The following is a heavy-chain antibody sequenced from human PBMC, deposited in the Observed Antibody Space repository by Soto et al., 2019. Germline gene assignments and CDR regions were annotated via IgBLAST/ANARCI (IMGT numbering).Heavy chain of an antibody. J-gene: IGHJ4*02. D-gene: IGHD4-17*01. Sequence: QVQLVQSGAEVKKPGSSVKVSCKASGGTFSSYAISWVRQAPGQGLEWMGGIIPIFGTAKYAQKFQGRVTVTADEPTSTAYMELSSLRSEDTAVYYCARDAVPGYGDYHLDYWGQGTLVTVSS. CDR2: IIPIFGTA. CDR1: GGTFSSYA. V-gene: IGHV1-69*12. CDR3: ARDAVPGYGDYHLDY.